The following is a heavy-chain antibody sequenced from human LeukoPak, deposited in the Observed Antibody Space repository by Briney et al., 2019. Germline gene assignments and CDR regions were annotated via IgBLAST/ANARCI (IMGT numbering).Heavy chain of an antibody. CDR1: GFTFSSYA. J-gene: IGHJ4*02. V-gene: IGHV3-7*01. D-gene: IGHD1-14*01. CDR3: ARNQRRLDY. Sequence: GGSLRLSCAASGFTFSSYAMSWVRQAPGKGLELVANIKQAGSEKYYVDSVKGRFTISRDNAKNSLYPQMNSLRAEDTAVYYCARNQRRLDYWGQGTLVTVSS. CDR2: IKQAGSEK.